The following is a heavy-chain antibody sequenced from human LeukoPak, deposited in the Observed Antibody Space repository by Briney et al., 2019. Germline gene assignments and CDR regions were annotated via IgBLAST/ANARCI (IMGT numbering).Heavy chain of an antibody. V-gene: IGHV5-51*01. D-gene: IGHD2-2*01. CDR3: ARHAYCSSTSCYAFDY. Sequence: GESLKISCKSSGSVFSNYWIGWVRHMPGQGLEWMGIIYPGDADTRYSPSFQGQVTISADKSISTAYLQWSSLKASDTAMYYCARHAYCSSTSCYAFDYWGQGTLVTVSS. CDR1: GSVFSNYW. CDR2: IYPGDADT. J-gene: IGHJ4*02.